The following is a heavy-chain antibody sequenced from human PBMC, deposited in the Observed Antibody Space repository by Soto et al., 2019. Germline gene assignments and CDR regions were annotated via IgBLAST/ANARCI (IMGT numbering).Heavy chain of an antibody. V-gene: IGHV3-23*01. Sequence: GGSLRLSCAASGFTFSSYAMSWVRQAPGKGLEWVSSISESATTTHYADSVRGRFTISRDNAANSVYLHMSNLRAEDTAMYYCARWSSAFDYWGQGTRVTVSS. CDR3: ARWSSAFDY. CDR1: GFTFSSYA. J-gene: IGHJ4*02. D-gene: IGHD2-8*01. CDR2: ISESATTT.